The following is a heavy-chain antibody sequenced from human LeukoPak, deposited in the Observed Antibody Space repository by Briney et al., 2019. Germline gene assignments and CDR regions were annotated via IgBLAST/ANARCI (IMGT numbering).Heavy chain of an antibody. CDR3: ARAVTLTDIDY. Sequence: GASVTVSCKASGYTFTGSYIHWVRQAPGQGLEWMGWINPNSGYTDSAQSFQGRVILTRDTSISTAYMELSSLRSDDTAVYYCARAVTLTDIDYWGQGTLVTVSS. D-gene: IGHD4-11*01. CDR2: INPNSGYT. V-gene: IGHV1-2*02. J-gene: IGHJ4*02. CDR1: GYTFTGSY.